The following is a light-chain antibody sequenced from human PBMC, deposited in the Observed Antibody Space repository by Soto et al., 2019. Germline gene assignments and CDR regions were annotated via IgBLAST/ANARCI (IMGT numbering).Light chain of an antibody. Sequence: DIQVTQSPSTLSASVGDRVTISCRASQNINDLLAWYQQKSGKAPKVLIYKASSLESGVPSRFSSSGSGTEFTLTISSLQTEDFATYYCQQYGANSPWTFGQGTKVEIK. J-gene: IGKJ1*01. CDR2: KAS. CDR3: QQYGANSPWT. V-gene: IGKV1-5*03. CDR1: QNINDL.